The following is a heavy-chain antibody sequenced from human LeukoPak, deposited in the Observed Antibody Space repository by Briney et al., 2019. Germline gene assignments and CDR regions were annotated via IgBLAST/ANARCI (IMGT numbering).Heavy chain of an antibody. V-gene: IGHV4-39*07. D-gene: IGHD5-12*01. CDR2: IYYSGST. CDR3: ARVGYSGYDDRGSFDY. Sequence: SETLSLTCTVSGGSISSSSYYWGWIRQPPGKGLEWIGSIYYSGSTYYNPSLKSRVTISVDTSKNQFSLKLSSVTAADTAVYYCARVGYSGYDDRGSFDYWGQGTPVIVSS. J-gene: IGHJ4*02. CDR1: GGSISSSSYY.